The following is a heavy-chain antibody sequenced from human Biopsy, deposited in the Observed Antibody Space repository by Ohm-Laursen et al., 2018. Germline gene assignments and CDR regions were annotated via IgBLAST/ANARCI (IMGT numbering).Heavy chain of an antibody. CDR1: GFTFSNYA. Sequence: SLRLSCSASGFTFSNYAMNWVRQAPGKGLEWVSAITGSGDSGGKTYYADSVKGRFTTSRDNSKNTLFLQMNSLRVEDAAIYYCARLQVSNGWYEDYWGQGTLVTVSS. J-gene: IGHJ4*02. V-gene: IGHV3-23*01. CDR3: ARLQVSNGWYEDY. D-gene: IGHD6-19*01. CDR2: ITGSGDSGGKT.